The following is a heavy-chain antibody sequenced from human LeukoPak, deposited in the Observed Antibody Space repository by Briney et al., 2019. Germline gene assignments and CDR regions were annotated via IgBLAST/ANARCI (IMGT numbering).Heavy chain of an antibody. CDR3: ARGGSSGWYRGNFDY. D-gene: IGHD6-19*01. CDR2: IYYSGST. J-gene: IGHJ4*02. CDR1: GGSISSYY. Sequence: SETLSLTCTVSGGSISSYYWSWIRQPPGKGLEWIGYIYYSGSTNYNPSLKSRVTISVDTSKNQFSLKLSSVTAADTAVYYCARGGSSGWYRGNFDYWGQGTLVTVSS. V-gene: IGHV4-59*01.